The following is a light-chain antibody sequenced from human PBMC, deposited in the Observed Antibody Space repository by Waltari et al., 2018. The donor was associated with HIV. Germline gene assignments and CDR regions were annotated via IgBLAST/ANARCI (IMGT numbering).Light chain of an antibody. J-gene: IGLJ2*01. CDR2: DTN. CDR1: AGTVTSGHY. CDR3: LLSYDRLRV. Sequence: QAEVTQEPSLTVSPGGTVTLTCASSAGTVTSGHYPSWIQQKPGQAPRTLISDTNNRHSSTPARFSGSLLGGKAALTLSGAQRDDEADYYCLLSYDRLRVFGGGTKLTVL. V-gene: IGLV7-46*01.